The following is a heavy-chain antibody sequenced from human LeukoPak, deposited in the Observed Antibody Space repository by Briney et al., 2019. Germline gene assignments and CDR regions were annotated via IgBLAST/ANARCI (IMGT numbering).Heavy chain of an antibody. CDR3: ATNAPLGDLSLNY. V-gene: IGHV4-59*11. CDR2: IYSSGTT. CDR1: SPSISIHY. D-gene: IGHD3-16*02. J-gene: IGHJ4*02. Sequence: SETLSLTCTLSSPSISIHYWGWTRQSAGEGLEWFGYIYSSGTTNYNPTLKSRVIISVDTSNDQFSLKLISVTAAGTAVYFCATNAPLGDLSLNYWGRGTLVTVSS.